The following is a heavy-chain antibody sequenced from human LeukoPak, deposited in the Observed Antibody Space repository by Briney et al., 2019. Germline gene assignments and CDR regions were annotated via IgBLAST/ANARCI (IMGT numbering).Heavy chain of an antibody. Sequence: GGSLRLSCATSGFTFRHYWLSWVRQAPGKGLEWVANIKLDGTTKDYVDSVKGRFTIFRDNAKNSLYLQMNNLRGDDTAVYYCATVAGDCSGGRCYLLRFDYWGQGTLVTVSS. V-gene: IGHV3-7*01. CDR1: GFTFRHYW. D-gene: IGHD2-15*01. CDR2: IKLDGTTK. J-gene: IGHJ4*02. CDR3: ATVAGDCSGGRCYLLRFDY.